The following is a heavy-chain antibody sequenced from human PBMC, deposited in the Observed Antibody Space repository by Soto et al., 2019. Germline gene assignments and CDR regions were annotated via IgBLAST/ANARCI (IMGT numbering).Heavy chain of an antibody. D-gene: IGHD2-2*01. CDR2: ITDSGDDT. J-gene: IGHJ4*02. V-gene: IGHV3-23*01. CDR3: AKLGSSSWSPHYYCYY. Sequence: EVQLLESGGGLVQPGGSLRLPCAASRFTFNNYAMGWVRQAPGKGLEWVSAITDSGDDTYYIDSVKGRFTISRDNSKSTLYLQMYSLRAEDTAIYYCAKLGSSSWSPHYYCYYWGQGTLVTVSS. CDR1: RFTFNNYA.